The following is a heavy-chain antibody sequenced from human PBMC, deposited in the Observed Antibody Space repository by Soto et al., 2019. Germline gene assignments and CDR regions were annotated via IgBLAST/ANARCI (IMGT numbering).Heavy chain of an antibody. V-gene: IGHV3-74*01. CDR2: INSDGSST. D-gene: IGHD7-27*01. Sequence: GGSLRLSCAASGFTFSSYAMSWVRQAPGKGLEWVSRINSDGSSTFYADSVKGRFTISRDNAKNTLYLQMNSLRAEDTAVYYCASSLLTPFDYWGQGTLVTVS. CDR3: ASSLLTPFDY. CDR1: GFTFSSYA. J-gene: IGHJ4*02.